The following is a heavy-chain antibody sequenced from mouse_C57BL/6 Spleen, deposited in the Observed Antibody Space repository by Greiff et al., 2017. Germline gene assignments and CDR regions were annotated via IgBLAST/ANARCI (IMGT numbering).Heavy chain of an antibody. CDR2: IYPGSGST. D-gene: IGHD1-1*01. CDR3: AREGDYDGSSYVGCYFDV. J-gene: IGHJ1*03. Sequence: QVQLQQPGAELVKPGASVKMSCKASGYTFTSYWITWVKQRPGQGLEWIGDIYPGSGSTNYNEKFKRQATLTVDTSSSTAYMQLSSLTSEDSAVYYCAREGDYDGSSYVGCYFDVWGTGTTVTVSS. V-gene: IGHV1-55*01. CDR1: GYTFTSYW.